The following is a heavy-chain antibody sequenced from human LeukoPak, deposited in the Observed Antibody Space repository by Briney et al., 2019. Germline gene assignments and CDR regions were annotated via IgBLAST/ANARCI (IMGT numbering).Heavy chain of an antibody. CDR2: ISGSGGRT. CDR1: GFTFSSYA. Sequence: GGSLRLSCAASGFTFSSYAMSWVRQAPGKGLEWVSAISGSGGRTYYADSVKGRFTISRDNSRNTLYLQMNSLRAEDTAVYYCVKSEYCGGDCYSSYYYYMDVWGKGTTVTVSS. V-gene: IGHV3-23*01. J-gene: IGHJ6*03. CDR3: VKSEYCGGDCYSSYYYYMDV. D-gene: IGHD2-21*02.